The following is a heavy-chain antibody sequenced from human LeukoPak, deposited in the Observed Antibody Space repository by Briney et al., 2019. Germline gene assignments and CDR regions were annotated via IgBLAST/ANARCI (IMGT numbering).Heavy chain of an antibody. CDR2: IYPGDSDT. CDR3: ARRAGGNWAFDI. Sequence: GESLKTSCKGSGNIFTNHWIGWVRQMPGKGLEWMGIIYPGDSDTRYSPSFQGQVTISADKSISTAYLQWSSRKASDTAMYYCARRAGGNWAFDIWGQGTMVTVSS. V-gene: IGHV5-51*01. J-gene: IGHJ3*02. D-gene: IGHD4-23*01. CDR1: GNIFTNHW.